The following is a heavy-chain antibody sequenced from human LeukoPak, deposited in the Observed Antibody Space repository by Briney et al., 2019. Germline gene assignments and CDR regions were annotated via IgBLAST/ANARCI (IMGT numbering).Heavy chain of an antibody. J-gene: IGHJ5*02. Sequence: PSETLSLTCTVSGGSISSGGYYWSWIRQPPGKGLEWIGYIYHSGSTYYNPSLKSRVTISVDRSKNQFSLKLSSVTAADTAVYYCARGSYSSGWYWFDPWGQGTLVTVSS. CDR3: ARGSYSSGWYWFDP. V-gene: IGHV4-30-2*01. CDR2: IYHSGST. CDR1: GGSISSGGYY. D-gene: IGHD6-19*01.